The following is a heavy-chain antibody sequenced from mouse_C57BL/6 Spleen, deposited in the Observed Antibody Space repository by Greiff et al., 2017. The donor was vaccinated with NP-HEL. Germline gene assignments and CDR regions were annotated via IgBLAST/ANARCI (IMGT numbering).Heavy chain of an antibody. Sequence: QVQLQQSGPELVKPGASVKISCKASGYAFSSSWMNWVKQRPGKGLEWIGRIYPGDGDTNYNGKFKGKATLTADKSSSTAYMQLSSLTSEDSAVYFCAPGYGSSYGYFDYWGQGTTLTVSS. CDR3: APGYGSSYGYFDY. V-gene: IGHV1-82*01. CDR1: GYAFSSSW. CDR2: IYPGDGDT. D-gene: IGHD1-1*01. J-gene: IGHJ2*01.